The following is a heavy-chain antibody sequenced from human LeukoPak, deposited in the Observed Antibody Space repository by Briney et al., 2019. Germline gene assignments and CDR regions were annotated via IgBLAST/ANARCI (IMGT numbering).Heavy chain of an antibody. CDR2: IYYSGST. V-gene: IGHV4-31*03. CDR1: GGSISSGGYY. D-gene: IGHD3-22*01. CDR3: ARGVVQDSSGCYSDY. Sequence: SETLSLTCTVSGGSISSGGYYWSWIRQHPGKGLEWIGYIYYSGSTYYNPSLKSRVTISVDTSKNQFSLKLSSVTAADTAVYYCARGVVQDSSGCYSDYWGQGTLVTVSS. J-gene: IGHJ4*02.